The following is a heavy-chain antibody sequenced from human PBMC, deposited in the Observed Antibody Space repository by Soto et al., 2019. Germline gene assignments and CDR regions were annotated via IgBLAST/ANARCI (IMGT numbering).Heavy chain of an antibody. V-gene: IGHV3-64D*06. CDR3: VKDWGRDYEFWSGTFGY. D-gene: IGHD3-3*01. Sequence: GGSLRLSCSASGFTFSSYAMHWVRQAPGQGLEYVSAISSNGGSTYYADSVKGRFTISRDNSKNTLYLQMSSLRAEETAVYYCVKDWGRDYEFWSGTFGYWGQGTLVTVSS. J-gene: IGHJ4*02. CDR1: GFTFSSYA. CDR2: ISSNGGST.